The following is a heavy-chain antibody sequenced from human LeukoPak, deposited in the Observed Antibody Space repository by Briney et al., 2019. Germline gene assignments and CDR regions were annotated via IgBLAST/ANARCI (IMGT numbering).Heavy chain of an antibody. V-gene: IGHV4-59*01. J-gene: IGHJ4*02. D-gene: IGHD2-15*01. CDR3: AKGYCSGGSCYAYSFDY. CDR2: IYYSGST. Sequence: SETLSLTCTVSGDSISSYYWSWTRQSPGKGLEWIGYIYYSGSTNYNTSLKSRVTISVDTSKNQFSLKLSSVTAADTAVYYCAKGYCSGGSCYAYSFDYWGQGTLVTVSS. CDR1: GDSISSYY.